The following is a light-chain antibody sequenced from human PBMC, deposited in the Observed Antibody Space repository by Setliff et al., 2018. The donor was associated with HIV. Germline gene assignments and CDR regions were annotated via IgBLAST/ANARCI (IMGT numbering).Light chain of an antibody. V-gene: IGLV2-8*01. CDR1: SSDVGGFDF. CDR2: GVN. J-gene: IGLJ2*01. CDR3: SSYSYSTTLV. Sequence: QSALTQPPSASESPGQSVTISCTGTSSDVGGFDFVSWYQQHPGKAPKLIIYGVNKRPSGVSDRFSGSKSANTASLTISGLQAEDEADYFCSSYSYSTTLVFGGGTKVTVL.